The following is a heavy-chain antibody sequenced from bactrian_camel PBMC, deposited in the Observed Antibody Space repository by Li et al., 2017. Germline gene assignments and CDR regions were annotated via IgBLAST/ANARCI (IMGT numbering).Heavy chain of an antibody. Sequence: HVQLVESGGGSVQAGGSLRLSCAPSGYYYVSPCMGWYRQAPGYECELVSTISSDGSTYYAAPVKGRFTISQDNTKNTVHLQMNSLKPEDTAVYYCAADVPPYGGSCPGIGYWGQGTQVTVS. V-gene: IGHV3S55*01. J-gene: IGHJ6*01. CDR3: AADVPPYGGSCPGIGY. CDR1: GYYYVSPC. CDR2: ISSDGST. D-gene: IGHD2*01.